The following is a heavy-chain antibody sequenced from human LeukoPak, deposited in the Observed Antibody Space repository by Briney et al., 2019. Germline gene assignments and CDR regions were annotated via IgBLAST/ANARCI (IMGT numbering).Heavy chain of an antibody. J-gene: IGHJ3*02. V-gene: IGHV4-34*01. CDR1: GGSFSGYY. CDR2: INHSGST. Sequence: PSETLSLTCAVYGGSFSGYYWSWIRQPPGKGPEWIGEINHSGSTNYNPSLKSRVTISVDTSKNQFSLQLNSVTPEDTAVYYCARASFEYSSGRPPGDAFDIWGQGTLVTVSS. CDR3: ARASFEYSSGRPPGDAFDI. D-gene: IGHD6-19*01.